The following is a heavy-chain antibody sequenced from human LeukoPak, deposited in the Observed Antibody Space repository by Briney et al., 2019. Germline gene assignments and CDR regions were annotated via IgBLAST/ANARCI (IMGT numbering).Heavy chain of an antibody. D-gene: IGHD5-24*01. CDR3: ARPVEMATIGDFDY. Sequence: PGGSLRLSCAASGFTFSSYRMSWVRQAPGKGLEWVANIKQDGSEKYYVDSVKGRFTISRDNAKNSLYLQMNSLRAEDTAVYYCARPVEMATIGDFDYWGQGTLVTVSS. J-gene: IGHJ4*02. CDR1: GFTFSSYR. V-gene: IGHV3-7*01. CDR2: IKQDGSEK.